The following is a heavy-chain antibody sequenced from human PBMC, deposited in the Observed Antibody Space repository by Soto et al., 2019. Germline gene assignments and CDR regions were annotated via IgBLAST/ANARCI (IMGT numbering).Heavy chain of an antibody. CDR2: TYYRSKWYN. J-gene: IGHJ6*02. V-gene: IGHV6-1*01. CDR3: ARGAVADPYYYYGMDV. D-gene: IGHD6-19*01. CDR1: GDSVSSNSAA. Sequence: SQTLSLTCAISGDSVSSNSAAWNWIRQSPSRGLEWLGRTYYRSKWYNDYAVSVKSRITINPDTSKNQFSLQLNPVTPEDTDVYYCARGAVADPYYYYGMDVWGQGTTVTVS.